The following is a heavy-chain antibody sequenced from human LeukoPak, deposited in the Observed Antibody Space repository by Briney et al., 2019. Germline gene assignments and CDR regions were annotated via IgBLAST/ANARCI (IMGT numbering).Heavy chain of an antibody. Sequence: SETLSLTCPVSGDSISSYYWNWIRQPPGKGLEWIRYIYYSGSTNYNPSLKSRIPISVDTSKNQFSLKLSSVTAADTAVYYCARGADSSGYYSIFYFDYWGQGTLVTVSS. CDR1: GDSISSYY. V-gene: IGHV4-59*01. CDR2: IYYSGST. J-gene: IGHJ4*02. CDR3: ARGADSSGYYSIFYFDY. D-gene: IGHD3-22*01.